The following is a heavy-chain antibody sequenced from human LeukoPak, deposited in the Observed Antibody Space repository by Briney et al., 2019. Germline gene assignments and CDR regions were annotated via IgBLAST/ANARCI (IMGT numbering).Heavy chain of an antibody. Sequence: ASVKVSCKASGGTFSSYAISWVRQAPGQGLEWTGRITPIFGTANYAQKFQGRVTITTDESTSTAYVELSSLRSEDTAVYYCARGSGDLKGPWNYYYYYMDVWGKGTTVTVSS. J-gene: IGHJ6*03. V-gene: IGHV1-69*05. CDR3: ARGSGDLKGPWNYYYYYMDV. CDR1: GGTFSSYA. CDR2: ITPIFGTA. D-gene: IGHD4-17*01.